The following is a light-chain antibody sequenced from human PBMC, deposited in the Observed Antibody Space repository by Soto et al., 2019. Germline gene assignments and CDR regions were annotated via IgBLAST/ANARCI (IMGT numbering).Light chain of an antibody. V-gene: IGKV3-20*01. CDR2: GAS. CDR3: QQYGSSPPLT. Sequence: EFVLTQSPGKLSLSPGERATLSCRASQSISSSFLAWYQQKPGQAPRLLIYGASSRGTGIPDRFSGSGSGTDFNFTISRLEPEDFAVYYCQQYGSSPPLTFGGGTKVEIK. J-gene: IGKJ4*01. CDR1: QSISSSF.